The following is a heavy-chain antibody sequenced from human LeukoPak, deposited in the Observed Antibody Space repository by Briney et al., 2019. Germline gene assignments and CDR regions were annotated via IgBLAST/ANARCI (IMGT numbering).Heavy chain of an antibody. CDR1: GGPFSGYY. Sequence: PSETLSLTCAVYGGPFSGYYWSWIRQPPGKGLEWIGEINHSGSTNYNPSLKSRVTISVDTSKNQFSLKLSSVTAADTAVYYCARGHLGAGIATFDYWGQGTLVTVSS. CDR2: INHSGST. D-gene: IGHD6-13*01. J-gene: IGHJ4*02. CDR3: ARGHLGAGIATFDY. V-gene: IGHV4-34*01.